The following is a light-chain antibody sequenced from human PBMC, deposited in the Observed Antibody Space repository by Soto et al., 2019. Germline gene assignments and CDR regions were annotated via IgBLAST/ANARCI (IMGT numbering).Light chain of an antibody. J-gene: IGLJ2*01. CDR2: DNN. CDR3: QSYDSSLSGVV. CDR1: SSNIGAGYA. Sequence: QSVLTQPPSVSGAPGQRVTISCTGSSSNIGAGYAVHWYQQLPGTATKLLIYDNNNRPSGVPDRFSGSESGTSASLAITGLQADDEADYYCQSYDSSLSGVVFGGGTQLTVL. V-gene: IGLV1-40*01.